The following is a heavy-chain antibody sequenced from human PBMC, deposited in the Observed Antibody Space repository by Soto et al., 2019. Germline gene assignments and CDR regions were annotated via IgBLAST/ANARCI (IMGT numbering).Heavy chain of an antibody. CDR3: ARSENDFWSGYFDY. J-gene: IGHJ4*02. V-gene: IGHV4-4*02. Sequence: GSLRLSCAASGIFVKNAYMNWVRQAPGTGLEWXGXIXXXGXTXXXPXXXXRVTISVDKSKNQFSLKLRSVTAADTAVYYCARSENDFWSGYFDYWGQGTLVTVSS. CDR2: IXXXGXT. D-gene: IGHD3-3*01. CDR1: GIFVKNAYM.